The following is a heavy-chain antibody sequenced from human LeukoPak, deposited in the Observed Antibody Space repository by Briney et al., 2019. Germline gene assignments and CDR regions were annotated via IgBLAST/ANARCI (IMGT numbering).Heavy chain of an antibody. Sequence: GPVKVSCKASGYTFTSYDINWVRQATGQGLEWMGWMNPNSGNTGYAQKFQGRVTMTRNTSISTAYMELSSLRSEDTAVYYCAGLDGTTGTFGYWGQGTLVTVSS. V-gene: IGHV1-8*01. D-gene: IGHD1-1*01. CDR1: GYTFTSYD. J-gene: IGHJ4*02. CDR2: MNPNSGNT. CDR3: AGLDGTTGTFGY.